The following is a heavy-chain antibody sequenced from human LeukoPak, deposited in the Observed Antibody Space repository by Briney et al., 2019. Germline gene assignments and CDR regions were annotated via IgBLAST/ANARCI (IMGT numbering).Heavy chain of an antibody. D-gene: IGHD3-10*01. CDR3: ARIRSGNDLDY. J-gene: IGHJ4*02. V-gene: IGHV3-49*04. Sequence: PGRSLRLSCTTSGFTFGDSAMTWVRQGPGKGLEWVGFIRSKGYGGTIEYAASVKGRFIISRDDSQSIAYLQMNSLKTEDTAVYYCARIRSGNDLDYWGQGTLVTVSS. CDR1: GFTFGDSA. CDR2: IRSKGYGGTI.